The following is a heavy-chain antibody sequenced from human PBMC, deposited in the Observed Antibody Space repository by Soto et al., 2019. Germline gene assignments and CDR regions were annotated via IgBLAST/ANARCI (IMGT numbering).Heavy chain of an antibody. J-gene: IGHJ4*02. CDR3: ARMNSVTDY. CDR1: GGSISSFY. D-gene: IGHD4-17*01. CDR2: IYYTGST. V-gene: IGHV4-59*01. Sequence: SETLSLTCTVSGGSISSFYWSWIRQAPGKGLEWIGYIYYTGSTNYNPSLKSRVTISVDSSRNQFSLKLSSVTTADTAVYYCARMNSVTDYWGQGTLVTVSS.